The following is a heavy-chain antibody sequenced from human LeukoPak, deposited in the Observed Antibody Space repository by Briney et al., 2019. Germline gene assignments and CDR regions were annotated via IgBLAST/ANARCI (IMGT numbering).Heavy chain of an antibody. CDR2: ISSSSSTI. CDR1: GFTFSNYW. CDR3: TPHRDGSYPFDY. J-gene: IGHJ4*02. D-gene: IGHD1-26*01. V-gene: IGHV3-48*02. Sequence: PGGSLRLSCAASGFTFSNYWMNWVRQAPGKGLEWVSYISSSSSTIYYADSVKGRFTISRDSAKNSLYLQMNTLRDEDTAVYYCTPHRDGSYPFDYWGQGTLVTVSS.